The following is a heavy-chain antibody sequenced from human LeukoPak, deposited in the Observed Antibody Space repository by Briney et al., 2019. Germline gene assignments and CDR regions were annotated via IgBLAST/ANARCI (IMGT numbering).Heavy chain of an antibody. CDR3: ARDLDSSGYPRPATG. CDR1: GFTFSSYW. Sequence: PGGSLRLSCAASGFTFSSYWMLWVRQAPGKGLVWVSRINSDGNRTNYADSVKGRFTISRDNAKNTLYLQMNSLRAEDTAVYYCARDLDSSGYPRPATGWGQGTLVTVSS. J-gene: IGHJ4*02. V-gene: IGHV3-74*01. D-gene: IGHD3-22*01. CDR2: INSDGNRT.